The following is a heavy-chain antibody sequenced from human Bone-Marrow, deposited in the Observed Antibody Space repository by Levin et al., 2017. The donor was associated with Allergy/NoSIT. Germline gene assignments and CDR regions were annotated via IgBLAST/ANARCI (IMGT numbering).Heavy chain of an antibody. CDR3: ARDSPGYGGYDY. CDR2: IKEDGSAK. CDR1: GFTFSAYW. D-gene: IGHD5-12*01. J-gene: IGHJ4*02. V-gene: IGHV3-7*01. Sequence: LAGGSLRLSCEASGFTFSAYWMTWVRQTPGRGLEWVGNIKEDGSAKYYVDSVKGRFTISRDNAKNSLYLQMDSLRAEDTAVYSCARDSPGYGGYDYWGQGTLVTVSS.